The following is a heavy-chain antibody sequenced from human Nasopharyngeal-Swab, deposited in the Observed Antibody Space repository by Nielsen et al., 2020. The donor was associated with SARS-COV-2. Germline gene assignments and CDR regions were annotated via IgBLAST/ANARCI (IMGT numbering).Heavy chain of an antibody. CDR3: ARDRRNYYYDSSGYYNDAFDI. CDR1: GDSISSYY. V-gene: IGHV4-59*12. CDR2: FYYSGIT. D-gene: IGHD3-22*01. J-gene: IGHJ3*02. Sequence: SETLSLTCTVSGDSISSYYWSWIRQSPGKGLEWIGYFYYSGITNYNPSLKSRVTISVDTSKNQFSLKLSSVTAADTAVYYCARDRRNYYYDSSGYYNDAFDIWGQGTMVTVSS.